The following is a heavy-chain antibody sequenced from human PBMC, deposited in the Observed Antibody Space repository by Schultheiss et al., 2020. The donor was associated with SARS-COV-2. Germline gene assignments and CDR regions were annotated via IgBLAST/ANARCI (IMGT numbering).Heavy chain of an antibody. CDR2: ISGSGGST. Sequence: GGSLRLSCAASGFTFSSYAMSWVRQAPGKGLEWVSAISGSGGSTYYADSVKGRFTISRDNSKNTLYLQMNSLRAEDTAVYYCAKIGCDCGSDCYSHCYYYGLDVWGQGTTVTVSS. V-gene: IGHV3-23*01. CDR1: GFTFSSYA. D-gene: IGHD2-21*02. J-gene: IGHJ6*02. CDR3: AKIGCDCGSDCYSHCYYYGLDV.